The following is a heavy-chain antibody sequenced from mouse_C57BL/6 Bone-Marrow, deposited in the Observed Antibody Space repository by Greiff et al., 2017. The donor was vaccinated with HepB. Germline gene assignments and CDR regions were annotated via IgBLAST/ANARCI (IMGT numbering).Heavy chain of an antibody. J-gene: IGHJ4*01. CDR1: GFTFSDFY. CDR2: SRNKANDYTT. D-gene: IGHD1-1*01. CDR3: ARAYYYGSSYAMDY. Sequence: EVNLVESGGGLVQSGRSLRLSCATSGFTFSDFYMEWVRQAPGKGLEWIAASRNKANDYTTEYSASVKGRFIVSRDTSQSILYLQMNALRAEDTAIYYCARAYYYGSSYAMDYWGQGTSVTVSS. V-gene: IGHV7-1*01.